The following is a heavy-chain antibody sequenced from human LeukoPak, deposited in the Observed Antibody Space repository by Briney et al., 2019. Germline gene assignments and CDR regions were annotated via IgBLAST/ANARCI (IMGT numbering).Heavy chain of an antibody. Sequence: KASETLSLTCTVSGGSISSGAYYWTWIRQHPGKGLEWIGCIHYSGSTYYNPSLKSRVTISVDTSKNQFSLKLNSVTAADTAVYYCARDDRALGSGWYGVYWGQGTLVTVSS. CDR1: GGSISSGAYY. D-gene: IGHD6-19*01. V-gene: IGHV4-31*03. CDR3: ARDDRALGSGWYGVY. J-gene: IGHJ4*02. CDR2: IHYSGST.